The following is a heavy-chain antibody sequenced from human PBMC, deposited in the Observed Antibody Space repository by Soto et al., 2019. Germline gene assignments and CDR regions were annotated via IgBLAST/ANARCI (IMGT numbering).Heavy chain of an antibody. V-gene: IGHV1-3*01. J-gene: IGHJ3*02. CDR2: INAGNGNA. D-gene: IGHD6-19*01. CDR1: GYTFTSYG. Sequence: ASVKVSCKASGYTFTSYGISWVRQAPGQRLEWMGWINAGNGNAKYSQKFQGRVTITRDTSASTAYMELSSLRSEDTAVYYCARDGEQWLVRSTFYVGTIWGQGTMVTVSS. CDR3: ARDGEQWLVRSTFYVGTI.